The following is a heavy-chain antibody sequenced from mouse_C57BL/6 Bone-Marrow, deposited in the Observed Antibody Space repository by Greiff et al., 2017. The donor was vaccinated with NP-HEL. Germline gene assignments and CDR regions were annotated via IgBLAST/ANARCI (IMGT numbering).Heavy chain of an antibody. J-gene: IGHJ4*01. D-gene: IGHD1-1*01. CDR3: ARGEIGSSYHYYYAMDY. CDR1: GYTFTSYW. CDR2: IDPNSGGT. Sequence: QVQLKQPGAELVKPGASVKLSCKASGYTFTSYWMHWVKQRPGRGLEWIGRIDPNSGGTKYNEKFKSKATLTVDKPSSTAYMQLSSLTSEDSAVYYCARGEIGSSYHYYYAMDYWGQGTSVTVSS. V-gene: IGHV1-72*01.